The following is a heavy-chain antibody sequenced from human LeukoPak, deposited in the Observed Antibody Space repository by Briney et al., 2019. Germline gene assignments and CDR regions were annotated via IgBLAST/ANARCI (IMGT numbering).Heavy chain of an antibody. Sequence: GGSLRLSCAASGFTLSTHGMHWVRQAPGKGLGWVAVTSSDGRIKYYADSVKGRFTISRDNSKNTLYLQMNSLGAEDAAVYYCAGGYSGSSLGYFDFWGQGTLVTVSS. V-gene: IGHV3-30*03. J-gene: IGHJ4*02. CDR2: TSSDGRIK. D-gene: IGHD1-26*01. CDR1: GFTLSTHG. CDR3: AGGYSGSSLGYFDF.